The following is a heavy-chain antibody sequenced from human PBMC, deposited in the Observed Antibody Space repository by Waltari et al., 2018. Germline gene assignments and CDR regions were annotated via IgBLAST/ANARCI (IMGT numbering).Heavy chain of an antibody. CDR1: GFNFSSYS. CDR3: ARARRRRPLRVYDSSGSWFDP. V-gene: IGHV3-48*04. Sequence: EVQLVESGGGLVQPGGSLRLSCAASGFNFSSYSMNWVRQAPGKGLESVSYISSSSSTIYYADSVKGRFTISRDNAKNSLYLQMNSLRAEDTAVYYCARARRRRPLRVYDSSGSWFDPWGQGTLVTVSS. J-gene: IGHJ5*02. CDR2: ISSSSSTI. D-gene: IGHD3-22*01.